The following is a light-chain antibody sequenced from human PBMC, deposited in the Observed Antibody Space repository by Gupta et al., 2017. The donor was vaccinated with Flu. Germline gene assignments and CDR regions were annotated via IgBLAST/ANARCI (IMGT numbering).Light chain of an antibody. CDR1: SSNIGADYG. Sequence: SSNIGADYGVHWYQQLPGRAPKLLIYINTNRPSGVPDRFSGSKSGTSAFLAITGLQAEDEADYFCQSYDSSLSCRVFGGGTKLTVL. V-gene: IGLV1-40*01. CDR2: INT. J-gene: IGLJ3*02. CDR3: QSYDSSLSCRV.